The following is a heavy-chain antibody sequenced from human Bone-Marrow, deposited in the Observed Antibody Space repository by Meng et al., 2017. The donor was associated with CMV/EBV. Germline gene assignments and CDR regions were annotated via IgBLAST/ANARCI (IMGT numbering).Heavy chain of an antibody. CDR3: ARDLKRGYSYGLVY. CDR2: INPNSGDT. V-gene: IGHV1-2*02. CDR1: GYTFRGYC. D-gene: IGHD5-18*01. Sequence: AYGYTFRGYCMRWVRQAPGQGLGWMGWINPNSGDTNYAQKFQGRVAMARDTSISTAYMELSRLRSDDTAVYYCARDLKRGYSYGLVYWGQGTLVTVSS. J-gene: IGHJ4*02.